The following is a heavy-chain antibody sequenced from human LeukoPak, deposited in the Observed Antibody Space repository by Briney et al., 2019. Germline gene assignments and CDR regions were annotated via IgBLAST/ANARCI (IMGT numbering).Heavy chain of an antibody. V-gene: IGHV1-18*01. J-gene: IGHJ4*02. CDR1: GYTFTSYG. D-gene: IGHD4-17*01. CDR3: ARVGSSGYDYGDY. Sequence: GASVKVSCKASGYTFTSYGINWVRQAPGQGLEWMGWISAYNGNTNYAQKLQGRVTMTTDTSTNTVYMDLRSLRSGDTAVYYCARVGSSGYDYGDYWGQGTLVTVSS. CDR2: ISAYNGNT.